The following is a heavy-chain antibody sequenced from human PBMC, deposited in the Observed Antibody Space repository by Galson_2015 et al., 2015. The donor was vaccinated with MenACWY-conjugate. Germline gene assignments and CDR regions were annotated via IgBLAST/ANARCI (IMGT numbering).Heavy chain of an antibody. CDR3: AREPRGHFDY. V-gene: IGHV3-7*03. Sequence: SLRLSCAVSGFTFSSYWMSWVRQAPGKGLEWVANIKQDGREKNYVDSVKGRFTISRDNAGNSVYLQMDSLRVEDTAVYYCAREPRGHFDYWGQGTLVTFSS. CDR1: GFTFSSYW. CDR2: IKQDGREK. J-gene: IGHJ4*02.